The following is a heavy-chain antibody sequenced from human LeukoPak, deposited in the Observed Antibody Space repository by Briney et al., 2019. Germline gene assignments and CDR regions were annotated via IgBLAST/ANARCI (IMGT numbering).Heavy chain of an antibody. V-gene: IGHV4-61*01. CDR2: IYYSGST. Sequence: NPSETLSLTCTVSGGSISSSSYYWSWIRQPPGKGLEWIGYIYYSGSTNYNPSLKSRVTISVDTSKNQFSLKLSSVTAADTAVYYCARDRTGWFDPWGQGTLVTVSS. CDR1: GGSISSSSYY. CDR3: ARDRTGWFDP. D-gene: IGHD2-8*02. J-gene: IGHJ5*02.